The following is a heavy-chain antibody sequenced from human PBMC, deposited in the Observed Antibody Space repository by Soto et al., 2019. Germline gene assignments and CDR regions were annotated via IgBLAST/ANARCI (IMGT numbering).Heavy chain of an antibody. V-gene: IGHV4-31*03. CDR2: IYYGGST. Sequence: SETLSLTCTVSGGSIRSGGYYWSWIRQHPGKGLEWIGYIYYGGSTYYNPSLKSRVTISVDTSKNQFSLKLSSVTAADTAVYYCARERVDYDSNWFDPWGQGTLVTVSS. J-gene: IGHJ5*02. CDR3: ARERVDYDSNWFDP. CDR1: GGSIRSGGYY. D-gene: IGHD3-22*01.